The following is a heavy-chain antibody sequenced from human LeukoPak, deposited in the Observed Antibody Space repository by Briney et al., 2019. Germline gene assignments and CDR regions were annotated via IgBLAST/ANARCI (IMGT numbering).Heavy chain of an antibody. J-gene: IGHJ3*02. CDR1: GYCFTSYW. D-gene: IGHD3-22*01. CDR2: IDPSDSYT. V-gene: IGHV5-10-1*01. CDR3: ARIPLDSSGYYYAGDGFDI. Sequence: GKSLKISSKGSGYCFTSYWITWVGQMPGKGLEWMGKIDPSDSYTNYSPSLQGHVTISADKSISTAYLQWSSLKASDTAMYYCARIPLDSSGYYYAGDGFDIWGQGTMVTVSS.